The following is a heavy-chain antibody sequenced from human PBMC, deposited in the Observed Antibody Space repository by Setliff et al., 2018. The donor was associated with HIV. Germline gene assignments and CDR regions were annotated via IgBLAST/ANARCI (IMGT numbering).Heavy chain of an antibody. CDR1: GNSISSGGFY. CDR2: ISHSGNT. V-gene: IGHV4-39*01. J-gene: IGHJ3*02. CDR3: ARHDVTYYDTSPQDDAFDI. Sequence: NPSETLSLTCRVSGNSISSGGFYWGWIRQPPGKGLEWVASISHSGNTLYNPSLKSRLTISVDTSENEFSVNLVSVTAADTAVYYCARHDVTYYDTSPQDDAFDIRGQGTKVTVSS. D-gene: IGHD3-22*01.